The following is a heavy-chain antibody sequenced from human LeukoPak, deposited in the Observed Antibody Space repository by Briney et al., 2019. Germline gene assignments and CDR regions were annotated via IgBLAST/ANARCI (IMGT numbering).Heavy chain of an antibody. Sequence: SETLSLTCAVYGGSFSGYYWSWIRQPPGKGLEWIGEINHSGSTNYNPSLKSRVTISVDTPKNQFSLKLSSVTAADTAVYYCARLAQWLVRGRFDYWGQGTLVTVSS. CDR2: INHSGST. CDR1: GGSFSGYY. CDR3: ARLAQWLVRGRFDY. V-gene: IGHV4-34*01. J-gene: IGHJ4*02. D-gene: IGHD6-19*01.